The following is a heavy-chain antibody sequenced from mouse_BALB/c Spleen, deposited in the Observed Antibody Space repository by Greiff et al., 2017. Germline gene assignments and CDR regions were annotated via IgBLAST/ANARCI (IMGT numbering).Heavy chain of an antibody. CDR2: ISYDGSN. Sequence: EVQLQESGPGLVKPSQSLSLTCSVTGYSFTSGYYWNWIRQFPGNKQEWMGYISYDGSNNYNPSLKNRISITRDTSKNQFFLKLNSVTTEDTATYYCARVGSYDGYAMDYWGQGTSVTVSS. J-gene: IGHJ4*01. D-gene: IGHD2-12*01. V-gene: IGHV3-6*02. CDR1: GYSFTSGYY. CDR3: ARVGSYDGYAMDY.